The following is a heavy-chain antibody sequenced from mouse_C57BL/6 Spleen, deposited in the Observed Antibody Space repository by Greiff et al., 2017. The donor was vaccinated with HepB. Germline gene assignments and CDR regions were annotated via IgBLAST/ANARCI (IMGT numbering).Heavy chain of an antibody. CDR3: TTHDGYWAWCAY. V-gene: IGHV6-6*01. CDR1: GFTFSDAW. CDR2: IRNKANNHAT. J-gene: IGHJ3*01. Sequence: EVHLVESGGGLVQPGGSMKLSCAASGFTFSDAWMDWVRQSPEKGLEWVAEIRNKANNHATYYAESVKGRFTISRDDSKSSVYLQMNSLRAEDTGIYYCTTHDGYWAWCAYWGQGTLVTVSA. D-gene: IGHD2-3*01.